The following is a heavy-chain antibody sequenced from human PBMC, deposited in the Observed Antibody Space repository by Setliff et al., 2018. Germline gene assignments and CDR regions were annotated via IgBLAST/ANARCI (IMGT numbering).Heavy chain of an antibody. J-gene: IGHJ4*02. Sequence: GGSLRLSCEASGFTFGSYTMSWVRQAPGKGLEWVSAISGSGGSTYYADSVKGRFTISRDNSKNTLYLQMNSLRAEDTAVYYCAKDFRDLGYSDYWGQGTLVTVSS. CDR2: ISGSGGST. CDR3: AKDFRDLGYSDY. V-gene: IGHV3-23*01. CDR1: GFTFGSYT.